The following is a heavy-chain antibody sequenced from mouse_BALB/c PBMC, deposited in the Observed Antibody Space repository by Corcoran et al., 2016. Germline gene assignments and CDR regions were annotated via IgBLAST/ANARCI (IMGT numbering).Heavy chain of an antibody. V-gene: IGHV1S34*01. CDR2: ISCYNGAT. Sequence: LVKTGASVKISCKASGYSLTGYYIHWGKQSHGRSLEWIGYISCYNGATSYNQKFKGTATFSVETSSSTAYMQFNSLTSEDSAVYYCARGGDYDVYYAMDYWGQGTSVTVSS. D-gene: IGHD2-4*01. CDR3: ARGGDYDVYYAMDY. J-gene: IGHJ4*01. CDR1: GYSLTGYY.